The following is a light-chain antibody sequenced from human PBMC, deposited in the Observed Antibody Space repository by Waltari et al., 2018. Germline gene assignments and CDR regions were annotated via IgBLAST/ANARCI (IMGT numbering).Light chain of an antibody. V-gene: IGLV1-40*01. CDR3: QSYDTSLSVV. Sequence: QSVLTQPPSVSGAPGQRVTISCTGSGSNIGAGYDVHWYQQLPRAAPKLLIDGSTSRPLGVPARFLGSTSGTAASLAIIGLQAEDEAEYYCQSYDTSLSVVFGGGTKLTVL. CDR1: GSNIGAGYD. CDR2: GST. J-gene: IGLJ3*02.